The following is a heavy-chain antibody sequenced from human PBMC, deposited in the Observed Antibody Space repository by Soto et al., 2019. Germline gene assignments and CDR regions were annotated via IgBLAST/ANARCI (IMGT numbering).Heavy chain of an antibody. CDR1: GFTFSSYG. Sequence: GGSLRLSCAASGFTFSSYGMHWVRQAPGKGLEWVAVIWYDGSNKYYADSVKGRFTISRDNSKNTLYLQMNSLRAEDTAVYYCARDGITIFGVAMNFDYWGQGTLVTVSS. CDR3: ARDGITIFGVAMNFDY. J-gene: IGHJ4*02. D-gene: IGHD3-3*01. V-gene: IGHV3-33*01. CDR2: IWYDGSNK.